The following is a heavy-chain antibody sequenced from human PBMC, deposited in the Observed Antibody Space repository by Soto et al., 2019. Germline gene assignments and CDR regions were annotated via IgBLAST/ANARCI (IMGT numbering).Heavy chain of an antibody. CDR3: ARTYDSSGYYYDYYYGMDV. J-gene: IGHJ6*02. V-gene: IGHV4-39*01. CDR1: GGSISSSSYY. D-gene: IGHD3-22*01. Sequence: QLQLQESGPGLVKPSETLSLTCTVSGGSISSSSYYWGWIRQPPGKGLEWIGSIYYSGSTYYNPSHKSRVTISVDTSKNQFSLKLSSVTAADTAVYYCARTYDSSGYYYDYYYGMDVWGQGTTVTVSS. CDR2: IYYSGST.